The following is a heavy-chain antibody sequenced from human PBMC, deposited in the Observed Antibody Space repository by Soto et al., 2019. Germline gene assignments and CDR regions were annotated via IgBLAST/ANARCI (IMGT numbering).Heavy chain of an antibody. V-gene: IGHV4-31*03. D-gene: IGHD3-10*02. CDR3: ARSVFS. CDR2: ISYSGST. J-gene: IGHJ5*02. CDR1: GGSITSGDYY. Sequence: PSETLSLTCTVSGGSITSGDYYSSWIRQHPGKGLEWIGYISYSGSTYYNPSLKSRVTMSVDTSRNQFSLKLSSVTAADTAVYYCARSVFSWGQGTLVTVSS.